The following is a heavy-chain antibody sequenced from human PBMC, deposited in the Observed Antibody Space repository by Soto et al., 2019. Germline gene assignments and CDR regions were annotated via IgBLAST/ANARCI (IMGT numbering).Heavy chain of an antibody. J-gene: IGHJ4*02. D-gene: IGHD3-9*01. CDR1: GGPISGSPYH. V-gene: IGHV4-39*02. CDR3: AIPPPPEVDGPVY. CDR2: IGDDGRV. Sequence: PSETLSLPCTPAGGPISGSPYHWGWIRQPPGKGLEWIGSIGDDGRVYYNPSLTGRATLFVDTSKNRFSLNLNSVTAADTAVYYCAIPPPPEVDGPVYWGQGILVTVSS.